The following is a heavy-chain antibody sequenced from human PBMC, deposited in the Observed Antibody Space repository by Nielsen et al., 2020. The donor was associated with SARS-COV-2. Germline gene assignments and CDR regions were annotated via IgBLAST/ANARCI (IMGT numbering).Heavy chain of an antibody. J-gene: IGHJ4*02. D-gene: IGHD3-22*01. CDR2: INWNGGST. V-gene: IGHV3-20*01. Sequence: GESLKISSAASGFTFDDYGMSWVRQAPGKGLEWVSGINWNGGSTGYADSVKGRFTISRDNAKNSLYLQMNSLRAEDTALYHCARNYYDSSGYYSYPDYWGQGTLVTVSS. CDR3: ARNYYDSSGYYSYPDY. CDR1: GFTFDDYG.